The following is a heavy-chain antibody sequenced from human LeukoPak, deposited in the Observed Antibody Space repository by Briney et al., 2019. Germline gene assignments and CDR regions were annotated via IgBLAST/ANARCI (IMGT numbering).Heavy chain of an antibody. CDR1: GYTFTSYG. V-gene: IGHV1-18*01. D-gene: IGHD2-2*01. CDR2: ISAYNGHT. J-gene: IGHJ4*02. Sequence: ASVKVSCKASGYTFTSYGLTWVRQAPGQGLEWMGWISAYNGHTKYPQKLQGRVTMTTDTSTSTAYMELRSLRSDDTAVYYCGSIIVVVPAAKRSNDSDGYWGQGTLVTVSS. CDR3: GSIIVVVPAAKRSNDSDGY.